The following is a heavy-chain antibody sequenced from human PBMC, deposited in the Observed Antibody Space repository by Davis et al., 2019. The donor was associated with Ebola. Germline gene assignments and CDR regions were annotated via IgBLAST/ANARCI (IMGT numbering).Heavy chain of an antibody. J-gene: IGHJ3*02. CDR1: GFTFSNAW. V-gene: IGHV3-15*01. CDR2: IKSKTDGGTT. CDR3: AREGAGYCGGDCLGAFDI. D-gene: IGHD2-21*01. Sequence: GESLKISCAASGFTFSNAWMSWVRQAPGKGLEWVGRIKSKTDGGTTDYAAPVKGRFTISRDDSKNTLYLQMNSLKTEDTAVYYCAREGAGYCGGDCLGAFDIWGQGTMVTVSS.